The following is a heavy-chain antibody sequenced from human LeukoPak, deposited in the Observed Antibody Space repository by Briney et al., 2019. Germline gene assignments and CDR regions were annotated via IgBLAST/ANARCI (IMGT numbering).Heavy chain of an antibody. D-gene: IGHD4-17*01. CDR2: ISYDGSNK. V-gene: IGHV3-30*18. J-gene: IGHJ4*02. Sequence: GGSLRLSCAASGFTFSSYGMHWVRQAPGKGLEWVAVISYDGSNKYYADSVKGRFTISRDNSKDTLYLQMNSLRAEDTAVYYCAKTVTGLDYWGQGTLVTVSS. CDR1: GFTFSSYG. CDR3: AKTVTGLDY.